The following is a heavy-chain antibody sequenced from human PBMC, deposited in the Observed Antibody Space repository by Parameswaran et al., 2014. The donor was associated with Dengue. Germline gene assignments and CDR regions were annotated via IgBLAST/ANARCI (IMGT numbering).Heavy chain of an antibody. CDR2: IYYSGST. CDR3: ARGGYSGYDSFDY. Sequence: VRQAPGKGLEWIGYIYYSGSTYYNPSLKSRVTISVDTSKNQFSLKLSSVTAADTAVYYCARGGYSGYDSFDYWGQGTLVTVSS. D-gene: IGHD5-12*01. V-gene: IGHV4-30-4*01. J-gene: IGHJ4*02.